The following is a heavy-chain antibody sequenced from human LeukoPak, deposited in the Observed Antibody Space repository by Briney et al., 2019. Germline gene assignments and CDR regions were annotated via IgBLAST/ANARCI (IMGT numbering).Heavy chain of an antibody. V-gene: IGHV1-18*04. Sequence: GASVKVSCKASGYTFTSYGISWVRQAPGQGLEWMGWISAYNGNTNYAQKLQGRVTMTTDTSTSTAYMELRSLRSDDTAVYYCASGEYCSGGSCWNDAFDIWGQGTMVTVSS. CDR1: GYTFTSYG. D-gene: IGHD2-15*01. CDR2: ISAYNGNT. J-gene: IGHJ3*02. CDR3: ASGEYCSGGSCWNDAFDI.